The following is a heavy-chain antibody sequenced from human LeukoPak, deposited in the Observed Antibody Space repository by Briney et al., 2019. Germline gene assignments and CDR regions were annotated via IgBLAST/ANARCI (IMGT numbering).Heavy chain of an antibody. Sequence: PGGSLRLSCAASGFTVSSNYMSWVRQAPGKGLEWVSVIYSGGSTYYADSVKGRFTISRGNSKNTLYLQMNSLRAEDTAVYYCARPGIAAAAPVAFDIWGQGTMVTVSS. J-gene: IGHJ3*02. V-gene: IGHV3-66*04. CDR1: GFTVSSNY. D-gene: IGHD6-13*01. CDR3: ARPGIAAAAPVAFDI. CDR2: IYSGGST.